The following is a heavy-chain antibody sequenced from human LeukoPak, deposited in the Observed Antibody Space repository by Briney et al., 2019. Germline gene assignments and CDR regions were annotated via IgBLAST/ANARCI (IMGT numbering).Heavy chain of an antibody. V-gene: IGHV3-30*02. J-gene: IGHJ4*02. D-gene: IGHD2-15*01. Sequence: AGGSLRLSCAASGFTFSSYGMHWVRQAPGKGLEWVAFIRYDGSNKYYADSVKGRFTISRDSSKNTLYLQMNSLRAEDTAVYYCAKEGGSYSHYRYYFDYWGQGTLVTVSS. CDR1: GFTFSSYG. CDR2: IRYDGSNK. CDR3: AKEGGSYSHYRYYFDY.